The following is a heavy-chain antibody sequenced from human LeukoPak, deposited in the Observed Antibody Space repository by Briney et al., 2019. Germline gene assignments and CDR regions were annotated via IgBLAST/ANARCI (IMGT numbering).Heavy chain of an antibody. CDR1: GYTFTTYY. J-gene: IGHJ4*02. V-gene: IGHV1-46*01. D-gene: IGHD3-22*01. CDR3: ASSDSSGYYIY. Sequence: ASVKVSCKASGYTFTTYYIHWVRQAPGQGLEWMGIISPSGGSTSYAQKFQGRVTMTRDTSTSTVYMELSSLRSEDTAVYYCASSDSSGYYIYWGQGTLVTVSS. CDR2: ISPSGGST.